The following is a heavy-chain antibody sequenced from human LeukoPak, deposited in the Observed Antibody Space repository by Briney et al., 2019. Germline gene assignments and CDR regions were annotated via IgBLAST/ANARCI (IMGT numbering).Heavy chain of an antibody. J-gene: IGHJ4*02. CDR1: GGAFSGYY. CDR3: ARSYYYDSSGYLFDY. D-gene: IGHD3-22*01. V-gene: IGHV4-34*01. Sequence: PSETLSLTCAVYGGAFSGYYWSWIRKSPGKGLEWIGEINHSGSTNYNPSLKSRVTISVDTSKNQFSLKLSSVTAADTAVYYCARSYYYDSSGYLFDYWGQGTLVTVSS. CDR2: INHSGST.